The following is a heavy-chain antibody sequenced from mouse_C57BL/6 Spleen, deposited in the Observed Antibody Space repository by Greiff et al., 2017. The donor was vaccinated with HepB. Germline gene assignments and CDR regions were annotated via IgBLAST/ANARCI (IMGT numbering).Heavy chain of an antibody. CDR2: IHPNSGST. Sequence: QVQLQQPGAELVKPGASVKLSCKASGYTFTSYWMHWVKQRPGQGLEWIGMIHPNSGSTNYNEKFKSKATLTVDKSSSTAYMQLSSLTSEDSAVYYCARQNYDGYYWYFDVWGTGTTVTVSS. CDR1: GYTFTSYW. CDR3: ARQNYDGYYWYFDV. D-gene: IGHD2-3*01. V-gene: IGHV1-64*01. J-gene: IGHJ1*03.